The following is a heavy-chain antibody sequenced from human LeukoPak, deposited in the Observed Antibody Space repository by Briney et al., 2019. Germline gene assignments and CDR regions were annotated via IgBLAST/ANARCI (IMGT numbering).Heavy chain of an antibody. CDR3: ARQIASAGTAGFDF. J-gene: IGHJ4*02. CDR2: IYSTGST. D-gene: IGHD6-13*01. Sequence: SETLSLTCTVSGGSISSYYWSWILQPAGKGLEWIGRIYSTGSTNYNPSLKSRVTMSVDTSKNQFSLRLRSVTAADTAVYYCARQIASAGTAGFDFWGQGALVTVSS. V-gene: IGHV4-4*07. CDR1: GGSISSYY.